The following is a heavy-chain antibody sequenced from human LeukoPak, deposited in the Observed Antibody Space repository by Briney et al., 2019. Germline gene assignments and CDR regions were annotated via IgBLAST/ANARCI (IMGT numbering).Heavy chain of an antibody. Sequence: PSETLSLTCTVSGGSISSYYWGWIRQPPGKGLEWIGYIYYSGSTNYNPSLKSRVTISVDTSKNQFSLKLSSVTAADTAVYYCARGTDSSGWYGVSFDYWGQGTLVTVSS. J-gene: IGHJ4*02. CDR2: IYYSGST. CDR3: ARGTDSSGWYGVSFDY. CDR1: GGSISSYY. V-gene: IGHV4-59*01. D-gene: IGHD6-19*01.